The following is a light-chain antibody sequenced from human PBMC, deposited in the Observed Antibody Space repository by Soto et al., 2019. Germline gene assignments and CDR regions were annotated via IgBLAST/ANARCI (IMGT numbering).Light chain of an antibody. CDR1: DTDIGGHNY. Sequence: QSALAQPASVSGSPGQSVTISCTGTDTDIGGHNYVSWYQQYPGKAPRLIILEVSNRPSGVSDRYSGSKSSNTASLTISDLQPEDEAEYHCTSYRSTFNLVFGGGTKLTVL. CDR2: EVS. V-gene: IGLV2-14*01. J-gene: IGLJ2*01. CDR3: TSYRSTFNLV.